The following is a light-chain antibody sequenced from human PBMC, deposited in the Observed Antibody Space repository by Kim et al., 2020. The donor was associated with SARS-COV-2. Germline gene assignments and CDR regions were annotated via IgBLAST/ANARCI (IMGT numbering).Light chain of an antibody. V-gene: IGLV2-11*01. CDR2: DVS. J-gene: IGLJ2*01. CDR3: CSYAGSYTVI. CDR1: SKDVGGFDY. Sequence: GQSVTISCTATSKDVGGFDYVSWYQQNPGKAPKLMIYDVSERPSGVPDRFSGSKSGNTASLTISGLQAEDEADYYCCSYAGSYTVIFGGGTQLTVL.